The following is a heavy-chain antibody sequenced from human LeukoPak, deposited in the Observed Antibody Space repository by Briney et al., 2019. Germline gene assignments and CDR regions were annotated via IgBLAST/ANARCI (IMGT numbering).Heavy chain of an antibody. J-gene: IGHJ4*02. CDR2: IYYSGST. V-gene: IGHV4-59*01. CDR1: GGSISSYY. CDR3: ARVEMATNGYFDY. Sequence: SETLSLTCTVSGGSISSYYWSWIRQPPGKGLEWIGYIYYSGSTNYNPSLKSRVTISVDTSKNQFSLKLSSVTAADTAVYYCARVEMATNGYFDYWGQGTLFTAS. D-gene: IGHD5-24*01.